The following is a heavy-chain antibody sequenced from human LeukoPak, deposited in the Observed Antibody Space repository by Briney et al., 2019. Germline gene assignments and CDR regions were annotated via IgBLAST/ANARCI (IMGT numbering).Heavy chain of an antibody. V-gene: IGHV4-38-2*02. CDR1: GYSISSGYF. CDR2: IYPSGST. D-gene: IGHD6-13*01. CDR3: ARAYSSSWYFNWFDT. Sequence: SETLSLTCTVSGYSISSGYFWGWIRQSPVKGLEWIGSIYPSGSTYYNPSLKSRVTISVDTSKNQFSLKLSSVTAADTAVYYCARAYSSSWYFNWFDTWGQGTLVTVSS. J-gene: IGHJ5*02.